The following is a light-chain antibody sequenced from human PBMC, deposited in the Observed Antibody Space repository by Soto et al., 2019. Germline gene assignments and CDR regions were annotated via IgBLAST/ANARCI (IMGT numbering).Light chain of an antibody. CDR3: QQSSNWPVT. Sequence: EIVLTQSPATLSLSPGERATLSCRASQSVGSYLAWYQQKPGQAPRLLIYDASTRATGIPARFSGSGSGTDFTLTISSLEPEDFAVYYCQQSSNWPVTFGKGTKVGIK. V-gene: IGKV3-11*01. CDR1: QSVGSY. J-gene: IGKJ1*01. CDR2: DAS.